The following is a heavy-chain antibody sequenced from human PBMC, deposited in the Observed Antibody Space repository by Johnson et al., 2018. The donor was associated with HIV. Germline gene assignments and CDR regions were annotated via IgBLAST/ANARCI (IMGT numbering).Heavy chain of an antibody. V-gene: IGHV3-20*04. CDR2: INWHGGST. CDR1: GFTFDNYA. CDR3: ARGGWGDAFDI. D-gene: IGHD3-16*01. Sequence: VQLVESGGGLVQPGRSLRLSCAASGFTFDNYAMHWVRQAPGKGLEWVSGINWHGGSTGYADSVKGRFTISRDNTKNSVYLQMNSLRAEDTAVYYCARGGWGDAFDIWGQGTMVTVSS. J-gene: IGHJ3*02.